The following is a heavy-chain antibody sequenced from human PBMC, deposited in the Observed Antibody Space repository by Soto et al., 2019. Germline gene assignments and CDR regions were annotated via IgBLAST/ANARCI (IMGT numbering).Heavy chain of an antibody. CDR2: IYYSGST. D-gene: IGHD3-3*01. Sequence: SETLSLTCTVSGGSISSSSYYWGWIRQPPGKGLEWIGSIYYSGSTYYNPSLKSRVTISVDTSKNQFSLKLSSVTAADTAVYYCARAYYDFCSGYWTYYYYGMDVWGQGTTVTVSS. J-gene: IGHJ6*02. CDR3: ARAYYDFCSGYWTYYYYGMDV. V-gene: IGHV4-39*01. CDR1: GGSISSSSYY.